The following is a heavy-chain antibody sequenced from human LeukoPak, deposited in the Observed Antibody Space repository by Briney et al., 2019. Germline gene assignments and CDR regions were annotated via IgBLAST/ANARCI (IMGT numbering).Heavy chain of an antibody. V-gene: IGHV4-34*01. Sequence: SETLSLTCAVYGGSFSDYYWSWIRQPPGKGLEWIGEIHHSVSTNYNPSLKSRVTISLDTSKNQFSLKLRFVTAADTAVYYCARVRCSGGSCPYYYYYYYMDVWGKGTTVTVSS. CDR2: IHHSVST. CDR1: GGSFSDYY. D-gene: IGHD2-15*01. J-gene: IGHJ6*03. CDR3: ARVRCSGGSCPYYYYYYYMDV.